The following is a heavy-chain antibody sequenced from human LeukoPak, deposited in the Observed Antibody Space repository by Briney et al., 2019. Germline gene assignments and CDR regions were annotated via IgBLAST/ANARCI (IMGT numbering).Heavy chain of an antibody. J-gene: IGHJ4*02. Sequence: GGSLRRSCAASGFTFSSYAMSWVRQVPGKGLEWVSAISGSGGSTYYADSVKGRFTISRDNSKNTLYLQMNSLRAEDMAVYYCASGDLVRFDYWGQGTLVTVSS. CDR3: ASGDLVRFDY. CDR2: ISGSGGST. V-gene: IGHV3-23*01. CDR1: GFTFSSYA. D-gene: IGHD4/OR15-4a*01.